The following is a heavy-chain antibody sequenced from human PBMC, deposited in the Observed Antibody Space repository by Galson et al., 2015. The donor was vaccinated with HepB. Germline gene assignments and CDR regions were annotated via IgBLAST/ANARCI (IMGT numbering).Heavy chain of an antibody. CDR1: GFTFSSYA. V-gene: IGHV3-23*01. CDR3: AKRAGATYGPFGY. CDR2: ISGSGGST. J-gene: IGHJ4*02. Sequence: SLRLSCAASGFTFSSYAMSWVRQAPGKGLEWVSAISGSGGSTNHADSVKGRFTISRDNSKNTLYLQMNSLRAEDTAVCYCAKRAGATYGPFGYWGQASLVTVTP. D-gene: IGHD3-10*01.